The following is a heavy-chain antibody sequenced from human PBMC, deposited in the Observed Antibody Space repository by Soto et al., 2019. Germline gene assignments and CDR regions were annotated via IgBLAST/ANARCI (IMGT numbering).Heavy chain of an antibody. V-gene: IGHV3-23*01. J-gene: IGHJ4*02. CDR1: GFRFSSYS. CDR3: ATMNGYFEY. D-gene: IGHD3-22*01. Sequence: LSLSCADSGFRFSSYSMSWVRQTPGKGLEWVAAITATGDRTYYADSVTGRFTISRDNSKKTHYLQMTSLRAEDTAMYYCATMNGYFEYWGQGTPVTVSS. CDR2: ITATGDRT.